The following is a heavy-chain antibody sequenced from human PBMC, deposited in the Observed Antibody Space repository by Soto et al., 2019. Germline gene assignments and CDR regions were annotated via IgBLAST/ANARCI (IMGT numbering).Heavy chain of an antibody. V-gene: IGHV3-74*01. CDR2: ISSDGTTT. D-gene: IGHD2-8*01. CDR3: AIQDCTNDVCLEAAVTVGGALES. Sequence: EVQLVQSGGGLAQPGKSLRLSCAASGFTFRKFWMHWVRQVPVKGPVWVSYISSDGTTTDYADSVKVRFTISRDNAKDTLYLQMDSLRAEDTAVYYCAIQDCTNDVCLEAAVTVGGALESWGQGTLVTVSS. CDR1: GFTFRKFW. J-gene: IGHJ1*01.